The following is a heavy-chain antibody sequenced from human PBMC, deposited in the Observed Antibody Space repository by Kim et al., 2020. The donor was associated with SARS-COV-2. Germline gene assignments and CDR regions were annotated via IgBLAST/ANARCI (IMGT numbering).Heavy chain of an antibody. J-gene: IGHJ6*02. Sequence: NKYYADAVKGRFTISRNNSKNTLYLQMNGRRAEDTAVYYCARDKVSGMDGWGQGTTVTVSS. D-gene: IGHD4-4*01. CDR3: ARDKVSGMDG. CDR2: NK. V-gene: IGHV3-30*01.